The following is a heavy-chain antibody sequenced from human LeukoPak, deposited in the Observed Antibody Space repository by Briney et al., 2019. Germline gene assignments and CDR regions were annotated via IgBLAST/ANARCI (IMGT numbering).Heavy chain of an antibody. Sequence: GGSLRLSCAASGFTFSSYAMHWVRQAPGKGLEWVAVIWYDGSNKYYADSVKGRFTISRDNSKNTLYLQMNSLRAEDTAVYYCARDQGEYCSGGSCYPFDYWGQGTLVTVSS. J-gene: IGHJ4*02. CDR3: ARDQGEYCSGGSCYPFDY. V-gene: IGHV3-33*08. D-gene: IGHD2-15*01. CDR2: IWYDGSNK. CDR1: GFTFSSYA.